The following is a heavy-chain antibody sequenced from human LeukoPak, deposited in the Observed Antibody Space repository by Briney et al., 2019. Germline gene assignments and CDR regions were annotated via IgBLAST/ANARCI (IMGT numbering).Heavy chain of an antibody. Sequence: SQTLSLTCTVSGGSICGGGYYCSWIRQHPGKGLEWLWYIYYRGITYYNPSLKSRATISVDTSKNQFYLQLSSVTAADTAVYYCSRDRNYCDSSGYYPDAFDIYGQGTMVTVSS. J-gene: IGHJ3*02. D-gene: IGHD3-22*01. CDR3: SRDRNYCDSSGYYPDAFDI. CDR1: GGSICGGGYY. CDR2: IYYRGIT. V-gene: IGHV4-31*03.